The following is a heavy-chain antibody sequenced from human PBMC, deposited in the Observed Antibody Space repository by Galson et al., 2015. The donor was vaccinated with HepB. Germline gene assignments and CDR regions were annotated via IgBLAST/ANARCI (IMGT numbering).Heavy chain of an antibody. J-gene: IGHJ4*02. CDR2: ISGSGGST. CDR3: AKKMGIVGATGAWEAPFDY. V-gene: IGHV3-23*01. D-gene: IGHD1-26*01. Sequence: SLRLSCAASGFTFSSYAMSWVRQAPGKGLEWVSAISGSGGSTYYADSVKGRFTISRDNSKNTLYLQMNSLRAEDTAVYYCAKKMGIVGATGAWEAPFDYWGQGTLVTVSS. CDR1: GFTFSSYA.